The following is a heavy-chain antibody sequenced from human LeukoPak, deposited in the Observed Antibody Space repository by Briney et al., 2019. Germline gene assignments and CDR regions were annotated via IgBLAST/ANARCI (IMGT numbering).Heavy chain of an antibody. CDR3: ARDSRYYGSGSYSYYYYYMDV. V-gene: IGHV1-2*02. D-gene: IGHD3-10*01. CDR1: GYTFTGYY. CDR2: INPNSGGT. Sequence: ASVKVSRKASGYTFTGYYMHWVRQAPGQGLEWMGWINPNSGGTNYAQKLQGRVTMTTDTSTSTAYMELRSLRSDDTAVYYCARDSRYYGSGSYSYYYYYMDVWGKGTTVTISS. J-gene: IGHJ6*03.